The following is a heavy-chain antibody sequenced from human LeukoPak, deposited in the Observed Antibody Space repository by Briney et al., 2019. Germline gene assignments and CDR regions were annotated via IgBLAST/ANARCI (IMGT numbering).Heavy chain of an antibody. CDR2: IKQEGSEK. Sequence: GGSLRLSCAASGFTFSRYWMSWVRQAPGKGLEWVANIKQEGSEKYYVDSVKGRFTISRDNAKNSLYLQMNSLRAEDTAVYYCARDRLGPSSSWYREYYFDYWGQGTLVTVSS. V-gene: IGHV3-7*01. J-gene: IGHJ4*02. D-gene: IGHD6-13*01. CDR1: GFTFSRYW. CDR3: ARDRLGPSSSWYREYYFDY.